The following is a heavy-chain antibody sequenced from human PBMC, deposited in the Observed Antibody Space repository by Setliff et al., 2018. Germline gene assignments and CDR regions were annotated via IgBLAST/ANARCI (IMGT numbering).Heavy chain of an antibody. CDR3: ARHKSNGSGSYPSLYMDV. Sequence: SETLSLTCRVSGGSISSGNYYWGLTRQPPGKGLEWVATIYYSGSTYSNPSLKSRLIISVDAPDNQFSVKLSSVTAADTAVYYCARHKSNGSGSYPSLYMDVWGKGSKVTVSS. CDR1: GGSISSGNYY. CDR2: IYYSGST. D-gene: IGHD3-10*01. J-gene: IGHJ6*03. V-gene: IGHV4-39*01.